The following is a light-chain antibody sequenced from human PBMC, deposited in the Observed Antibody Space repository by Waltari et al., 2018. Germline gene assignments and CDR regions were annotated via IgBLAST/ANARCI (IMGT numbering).Light chain of an antibody. Sequence: ELVLTQSPATLSLPPGDRATLRGRASQSVDNTYLGWFQQRPGQAPRLLIYATSSRPTGTPDRFSGSGSGTDFTLTVSRLEPEDFAVYYCHHYGTSTPWTFGQGTKVEIK. CDR2: ATS. CDR3: HHYGTSTPWT. J-gene: IGKJ1*01. V-gene: IGKV3-20*01. CDR1: QSVDNTY.